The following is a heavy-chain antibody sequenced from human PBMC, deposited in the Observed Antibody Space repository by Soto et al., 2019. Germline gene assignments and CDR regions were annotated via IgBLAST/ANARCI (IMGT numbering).Heavy chain of an antibody. J-gene: IGHJ6*02. D-gene: IGHD6-6*01. CDR3: ARESSSSSIHYYGMDV. CDR1: GYTFTGYY. CDR2: INPNSGGT. V-gene: IGHV1-2*02. Sequence: ASVKVSCKASGYTFTGYYMHWVRQAPGQGLEWMEWINPNSGGTNYAQKFQGRVTMTRDTSISTAYMELSRLRSDDTAVYYCARESSSSSIHYYGMDVWGQGTTVTVSS.